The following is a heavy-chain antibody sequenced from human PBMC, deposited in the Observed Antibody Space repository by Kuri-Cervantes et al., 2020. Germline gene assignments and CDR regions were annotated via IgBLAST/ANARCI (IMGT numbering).Heavy chain of an antibody. J-gene: IGHJ5*02. Sequence: ASVKVSCKASGYSFTSYGISWVRQAPGQGLEWMGWISVYTGYTNYAQKFQGRVTMTTDTSTSTAYMELRSLRSDDTAVYYCARDRKQWLVPSWFDPWGQGTLVTVSS. V-gene: IGHV1-18*01. CDR1: GYSFTSYG. CDR3: ARDRKQWLVPSWFDP. CDR2: ISVYTGYT. D-gene: IGHD6-19*01.